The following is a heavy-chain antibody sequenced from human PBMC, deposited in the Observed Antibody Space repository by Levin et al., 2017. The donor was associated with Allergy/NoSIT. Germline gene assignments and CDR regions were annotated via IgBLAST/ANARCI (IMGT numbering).Heavy chain of an antibody. Sequence: ASVKVSCKASGYTFTGRYIHWVRQAPGQGLEWMGWINPNSGGTYYSQKFQGRVTMTRDTSISTAYMELSRLISDDTAIYYCARDLGVPNPPYDNLFHYWGQGTPVTVSS. CDR2: INPNSGGT. D-gene: IGHD5-12*01. V-gene: IGHV1-2*02. CDR3: ARDLGVPNPPYDNLFHY. J-gene: IGHJ4*02. CDR1: GYTFTGRY.